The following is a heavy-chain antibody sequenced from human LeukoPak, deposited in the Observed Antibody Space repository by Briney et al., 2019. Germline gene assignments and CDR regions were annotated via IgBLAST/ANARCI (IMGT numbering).Heavy chain of an antibody. CDR1: GFIFSNYD. Sequence: PGGSLRLSCAASGFIFSNYDMHWVRQAPGKGLEWVSAISGSGGSTYYADSVKGRFTISRDNSKNTLYLQMNSLRAEDTAVYYCAKELFTYGDYKGYYYYYMDVWGKGTTVTVSS. CDR2: ISGSGGST. V-gene: IGHV3-23*01. CDR3: AKELFTYGDYKGYYYYYMDV. J-gene: IGHJ6*03. D-gene: IGHD4-17*01.